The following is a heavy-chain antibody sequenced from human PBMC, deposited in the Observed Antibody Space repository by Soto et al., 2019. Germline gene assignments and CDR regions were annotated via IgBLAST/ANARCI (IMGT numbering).Heavy chain of an antibody. J-gene: IGHJ4*02. CDR1: GYSFTIYW. CDR3: ARRSDSSDYYLFFDY. Sequence: PGESLKISCKGSGYSFTIYWIGWVLQMPWKGLEWMGIIHPGDSDTRYSPSFEGQVTISVDKSVRTASLQWSSLKASDTAMYYCARRSDSSDYYLFFDYWGQGTLVTVSS. D-gene: IGHD3-22*01. CDR2: IHPGDSDT. V-gene: IGHV5-51*01.